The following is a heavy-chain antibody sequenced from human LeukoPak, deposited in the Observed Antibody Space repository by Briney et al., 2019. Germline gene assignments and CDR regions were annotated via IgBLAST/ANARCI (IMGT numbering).Heavy chain of an antibody. Sequence: GGALRLSCAASGFTFSSYAMHWVRQAPGEGLEYGSAISSNGGSTYYANSVKGRFTISRDNSKNTLYLQMGSLRAEDMAVYYCARDLESGSYYKYGMDVWGQGTTVTVSS. V-gene: IGHV3-64*01. CDR3: ARDLESGSYYKYGMDV. CDR2: ISSNGGST. D-gene: IGHD3-10*01. CDR1: GFTFSSYA. J-gene: IGHJ6*02.